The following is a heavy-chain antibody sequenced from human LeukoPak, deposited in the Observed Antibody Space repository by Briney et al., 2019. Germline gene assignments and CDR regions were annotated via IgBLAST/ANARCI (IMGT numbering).Heavy chain of an antibody. J-gene: IGHJ4*02. CDR1: GFTVSSNY. D-gene: IGHD2-15*01. CDR3: AKDRQYCSGGSCYPNQFDY. Sequence: GGSLRLSCAASGFTVSSNYMSWVRQAPGKGLEWVSVIYSGGSTYYADSVKGRFTISRDNSKNTLYLQMNSLRAEDTAVYYCAKDRQYCSGGSCYPNQFDYWGQGTLVTVSS. V-gene: IGHV3-66*01. CDR2: IYSGGST.